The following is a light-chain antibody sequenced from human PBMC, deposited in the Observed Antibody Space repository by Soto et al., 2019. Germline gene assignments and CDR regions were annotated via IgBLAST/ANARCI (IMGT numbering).Light chain of an antibody. CDR2: AAS. J-gene: IGKJ2*01. V-gene: IGKV1-39*01. Sequence: DIQMTQSPSSLSASVGDRVTISCRTSQTIDNYLNWYQQKPGKAPQLLISAASYLQSGVPSRFSGSGSGTDFTLTISSLRPEDYATYYCHQTYNTLYTFGQGTKVEIK. CDR3: HQTYNTLYT. CDR1: QTIDNY.